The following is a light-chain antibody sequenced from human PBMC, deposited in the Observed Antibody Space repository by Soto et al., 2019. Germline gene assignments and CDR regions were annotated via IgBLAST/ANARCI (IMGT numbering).Light chain of an antibody. CDR1: QSVSSSY. J-gene: IGKJ1*01. Sequence: EIVLTQSPGTLSLYHWERAPLSCRASQSVSSSYLAWYQQKPGQAPRLLIYDASNRATGIPARFSGSGSGTDFTLTISSLEPEDFAVYYCQQRSNWPSWTVGQGTKVDIK. CDR2: DAS. V-gene: IGKV3D-20*02. CDR3: QQRSNWPSWT.